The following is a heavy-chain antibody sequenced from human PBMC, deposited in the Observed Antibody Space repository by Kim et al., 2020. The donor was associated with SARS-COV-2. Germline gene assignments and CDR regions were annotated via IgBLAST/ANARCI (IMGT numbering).Heavy chain of an antibody. J-gene: IGHJ4*02. CDR3: ARVPDDPHPDFDY. Sequence: YAQKPQGRVTMTTDTSTSTAYMELRSLRSDDTAVYYCARVPDDPHPDFDYWGQGTLVTVSS. V-gene: IGHV1-18*01.